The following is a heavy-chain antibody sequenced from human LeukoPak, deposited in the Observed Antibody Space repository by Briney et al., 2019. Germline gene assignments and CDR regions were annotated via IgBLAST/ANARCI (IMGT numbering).Heavy chain of an antibody. CDR3: ARFREAFDP. CDR1: GGSISSYY. J-gene: IGHJ5*02. CDR2: IYYRGTT. Sequence: SETLSLTCTVSGGSISSYYWSWIRQSPGKGLEWIGNIYYRGTTNYNPSLKSRVTISIDTSKKQFSLKLSSVTAADTAVYYCARFREAFDPWGQGTLVTVSS. V-gene: IGHV4-59*01.